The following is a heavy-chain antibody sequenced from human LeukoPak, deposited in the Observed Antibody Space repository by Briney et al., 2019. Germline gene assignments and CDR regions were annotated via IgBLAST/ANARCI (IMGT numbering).Heavy chain of an antibody. CDR3: ARGKLQWLVHPNDY. CDR2: ISAYNGNT. J-gene: IGHJ4*02. Sequence: ASVKVSCKASGYTFTSYGISWVRQAPGQGFEWMGWISAYNGNTNYAQKLQGRVTMTTDTSTSTAYMELRSLRSDDTAVYYCARGKLQWLVHPNDYWGQGTLVTVSS. D-gene: IGHD6-19*01. CDR1: GYTFTSYG. V-gene: IGHV1-18*01.